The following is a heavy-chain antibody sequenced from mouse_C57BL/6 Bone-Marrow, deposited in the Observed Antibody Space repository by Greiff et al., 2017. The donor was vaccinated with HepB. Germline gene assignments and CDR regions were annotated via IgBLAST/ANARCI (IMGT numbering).Heavy chain of an antibody. J-gene: IGHJ1*03. CDR2: IYPGDGDT. CDR3: ARHCSSWYFDV. D-gene: IGHD1-1*01. V-gene: IGHV1-82*01. CDR1: GYAFSSSW. Sequence: PYLFNPFSSLKISCKASGYAFSSSWMNWVKQRPGKGLEWIGRIYPGDGDTNYNGKFKGKATLTVDKSSSTAYMQLSSLTSEDSAVYYCARHCSSWYFDVWGTGTTVTVSS.